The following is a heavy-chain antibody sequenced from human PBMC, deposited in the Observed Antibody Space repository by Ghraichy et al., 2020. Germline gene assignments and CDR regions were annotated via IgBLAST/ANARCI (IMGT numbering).Heavy chain of an antibody. CDR1: GFTFSSYG. J-gene: IGHJ4*02. D-gene: IGHD3-3*01. Sequence: GGSLRLSCAASGFTFSSYGMHWVRQAPGKGLEWVAVISYDGSNKYYADSVKGRFTISRDNSKNTLYLQMNSLRAEDTAVYYCAKDVGFLEWLQVIDYWGQGTLVTVSS. CDR3: AKDVGFLEWLQVIDY. V-gene: IGHV3-30*18. CDR2: ISYDGSNK.